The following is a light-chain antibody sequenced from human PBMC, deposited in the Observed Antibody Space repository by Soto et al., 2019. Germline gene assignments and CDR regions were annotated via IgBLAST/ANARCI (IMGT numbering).Light chain of an antibody. V-gene: IGLV2-11*01. J-gene: IGLJ1*01. Sequence: QSVLAQPRSVSGSPGQSVTISCTGTSSDVGGYNYVSRYQQHPGKAPKVMIYDVSKRPSGVPDRFSGSKSGNTASLTISGLQAEDEADYYCCSYAGTYTFDFGTGTKVTVL. CDR1: SSDVGGYNY. CDR3: CSYAGTYTFD. CDR2: DVS.